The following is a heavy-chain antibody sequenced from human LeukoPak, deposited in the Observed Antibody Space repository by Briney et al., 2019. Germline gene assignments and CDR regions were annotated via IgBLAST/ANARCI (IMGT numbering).Heavy chain of an antibody. V-gene: IGHV3-48*03. CDR2: ISSSGSTI. J-gene: IGHJ4*02. CDR3: ARWIVATTFDY. Sequence: GGSLRLSCAASGFTFSSYEMNWVRQAPGKGLEWVSYISSSGSTIYYADSVKGRFTISRDNAKNSLYLQMNSLRAEDTAVYYCARWIVATTFDYWGQGTLVTVSS. CDR1: GFTFSSYE. D-gene: IGHD5-12*01.